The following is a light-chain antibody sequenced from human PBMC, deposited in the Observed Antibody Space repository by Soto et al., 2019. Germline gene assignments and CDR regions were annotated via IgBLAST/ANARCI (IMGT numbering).Light chain of an antibody. CDR3: FSKVSGFVYG. V-gene: IGLV2-14*01. CDR2: DVN. CDR1: NTDLGVYGY. Sequence: SALAQPASVSGSFGQSITISYSGPNTDLGVYGYVSWYQHQPGKAPKLLIYDVNNRPSGISDRFSGSKSGDTASLTISGLQAEDEADYFCFSKVSGFVYGFRTGTKGTVL. J-gene: IGLJ1*01.